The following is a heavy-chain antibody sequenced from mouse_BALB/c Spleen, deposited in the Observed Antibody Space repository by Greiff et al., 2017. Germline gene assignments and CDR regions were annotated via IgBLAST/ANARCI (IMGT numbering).Heavy chain of an antibody. D-gene: IGHD1-1*01. CDR2: ISYDGSN. CDR3: ARAEDFYYYGSSYRDYYAMDY. J-gene: IGHJ4*01. CDR1: GYSITSGYY. Sequence: VQLQQSGPGLVKPSQSLSLTCSVTGYSITSGYYWNWIRQFPGNKLEWMGYISYDGSNNYNPSLKNRISITRDTSKNQFFLKLNSVTTEDTATYYCARAEDFYYYGSSYRDYYAMDYWGQGTSVTVSS. V-gene: IGHV3-6*02.